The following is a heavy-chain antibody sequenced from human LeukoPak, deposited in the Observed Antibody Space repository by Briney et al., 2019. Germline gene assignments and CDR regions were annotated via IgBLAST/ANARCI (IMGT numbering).Heavy chain of an antibody. CDR2: IYHSGST. CDR1: GYSISSGHY. J-gene: IGHJ6*03. V-gene: IGHV4-38-2*01. Sequence: SETLSLTCAVSGYSISSGHYWGWIRQPPGKGLEWIGSIYHSGSTYYNPALKSRVTISVDTSNNRFSLQLSSVTAADTAGYYCGGAGLLGDFFYHMGVLGKGTTVTVSS. CDR3: GGAGLLGDFFYHMGV. D-gene: IGHD2-21*02.